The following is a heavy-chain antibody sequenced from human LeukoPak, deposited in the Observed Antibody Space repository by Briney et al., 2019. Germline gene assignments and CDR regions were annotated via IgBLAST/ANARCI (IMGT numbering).Heavy chain of an antibody. CDR1: GFTFTDEY. Sequence: ASVKVSCKSSGFTFTDEYIHWVRQAPGQGLEWMGWINPYSGAINYAQKFQGRVTLTRDTSISTAYMELSRLTSGDTAVYYCARGRYGDVLFDYWGQGILVTVSS. CDR2: INPYSGAI. D-gene: IGHD4-17*01. J-gene: IGHJ4*02. CDR3: ARGRYGDVLFDY. V-gene: IGHV1-2*02.